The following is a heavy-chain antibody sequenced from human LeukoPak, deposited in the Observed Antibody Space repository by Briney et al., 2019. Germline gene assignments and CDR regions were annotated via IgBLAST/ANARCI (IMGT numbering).Heavy chain of an antibody. D-gene: IGHD1-1*01. V-gene: IGHV3-7*03. Sequence: GGSLRLSCAASGFDFSHHYMTWVRQAPGKGREWVAKISPDGGVSQYVDSVKGRFTISRDNSKNSLSLHMSSLRVEDTALYFCAKEEFWRFDFWGQGTLVTVS. CDR2: ISPDGGVS. CDR3: AKEEFWRFDF. J-gene: IGHJ4*02. CDR1: GFDFSHHY.